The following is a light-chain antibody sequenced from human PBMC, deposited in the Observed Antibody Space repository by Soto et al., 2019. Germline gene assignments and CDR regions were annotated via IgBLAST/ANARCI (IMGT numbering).Light chain of an antibody. V-gene: IGLV2-23*02. CDR3: CSYTDSTTVVV. CDR1: SSDVGSYNL. J-gene: IGLJ2*01. CDR2: EDS. Sequence: QSALTQPASVSGSPGQSITISCTGSSSDVGSYNLVSWYQQHPGKAPKLMIFEDSKRPSRVSNRFSGSKSGNTASLTISGLQAEDEADYYCCSYTDSTTVVVFGGGTKLTVL.